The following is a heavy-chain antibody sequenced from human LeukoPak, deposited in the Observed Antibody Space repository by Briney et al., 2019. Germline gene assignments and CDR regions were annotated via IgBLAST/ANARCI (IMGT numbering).Heavy chain of an antibody. CDR1: GYTFTSYG. J-gene: IGHJ6*03. CDR3: ARDSPEGRTADVYYYYYMDV. CDR2: ISAYNGNT. Sequence: GASVKVSCKASGYTFTSYGISWVRQAPGQGLEWMGWISAYNGNTNYAQKLQGRVTITTDESTSTAYMELSSLRSEDTAVYYCARDSPEGRTADVYYYYYMDVWGKGTTVTVSS. D-gene: IGHD1-14*01. V-gene: IGHV1-18*01.